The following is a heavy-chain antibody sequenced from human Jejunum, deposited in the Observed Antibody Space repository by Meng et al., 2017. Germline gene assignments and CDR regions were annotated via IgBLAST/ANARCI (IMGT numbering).Heavy chain of an antibody. CDR2: ISHTGRI. J-gene: IGHJ5*02. CDR3: ARDLLDPNIAATGWFDP. Sequence: QGQVTEPGPGLVKPSGTLSLTCAVSGGSINNNNWWSWVRQPPGKGLEWIGEISHTGRINYNPSLKSRVTMSLDKSKNQFSLDLTSVTGADTAVYYCARDLLDPNIAATGWFDPWGQGTLVTVSS. CDR1: GGSINNNNW. D-gene: IGHD2/OR15-2a*01. V-gene: IGHV4-4*02.